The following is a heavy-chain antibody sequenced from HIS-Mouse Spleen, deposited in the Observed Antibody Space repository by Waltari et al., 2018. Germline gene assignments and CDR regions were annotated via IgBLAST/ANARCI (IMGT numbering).Heavy chain of an antibody. D-gene: IGHD6-13*01. J-gene: IGHJ2*01. CDR1: GCSISSSRYY. CDR2: IYYSGST. Sequence: QLQLQESGPGLVKPSETLSLTCTVPGCSISSSRYYWAWFRQPPGKGLEWIGSIYYSGSTYYNPSLKSRVTISVDTSKNQFSLKLSSVTAADTAVYYCAREIPYSSSWYDWYFDLWGRGTLVTVSS. CDR3: AREIPYSSSWYDWYFDL. V-gene: IGHV4-39*07.